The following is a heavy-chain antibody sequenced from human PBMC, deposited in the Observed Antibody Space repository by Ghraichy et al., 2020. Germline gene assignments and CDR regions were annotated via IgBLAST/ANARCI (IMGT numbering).Heavy chain of an antibody. CDR2: VSNNGRT. CDR3: ARGLGAFDP. Sequence: SETLSLTCSVSGGSISTYYWSWIRQPPGKGLEWIWYVSNNGRTNYNPSLMSRVTISVDTSQNQFSLKVNSVTAADTAVYYCARGLGAFDPWGRGTLVIVSS. CDR1: GGSISTYY. V-gene: IGHV4-59*01. J-gene: IGHJ5*02. D-gene: IGHD3-16*01.